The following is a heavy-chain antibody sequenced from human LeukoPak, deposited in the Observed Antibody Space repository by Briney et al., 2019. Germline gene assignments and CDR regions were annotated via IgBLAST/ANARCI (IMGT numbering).Heavy chain of an antibody. CDR1: GDSISGPY. D-gene: IGHD3-10*01. J-gene: IGHJ4*02. Sequence: PSETLSHTCSVSGDSISGPYWNWIRQSPGRGLEWIGYTHYTGENNYNPSLKSRLTMSVDTSNNQVYLRLSSVTAADTAVYYCGRNLGSGSDHWGQGTLVTVSS. CDR3: GRNLGSGSDH. V-gene: IGHV4-59*11. CDR2: THYTGEN.